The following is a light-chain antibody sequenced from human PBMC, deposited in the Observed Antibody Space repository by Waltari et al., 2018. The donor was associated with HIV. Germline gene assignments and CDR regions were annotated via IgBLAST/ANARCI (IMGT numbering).Light chain of an antibody. Sequence: QTVVTQEPSVTVSPGGTVTLNCTSATGPVSAGHYANLFQQRPGQAPRPLIYGSDKKHSWTNGRFSGPFVSDRAVLILVTVWPEDEADYYCMLVFRSSYLFGGGTKVTVL. V-gene: IGLV7-43*01. CDR2: GSD. CDR3: MLVFRSSYL. CDR1: TGPVSAGHY. J-gene: IGLJ2*01.